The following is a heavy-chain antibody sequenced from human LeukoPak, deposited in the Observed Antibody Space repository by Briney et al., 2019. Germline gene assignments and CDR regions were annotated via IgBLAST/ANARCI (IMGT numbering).Heavy chain of an antibody. CDR2: INSDGSST. CDR3: ARARFGGNSGYYMDV. CDR1: GFTFSSYA. J-gene: IGHJ6*03. D-gene: IGHD4-23*01. V-gene: IGHV3-74*01. Sequence: GGSLRLSCAASGFTFSSYAMSWVRQAPGKGLVWVSRINSDGSSTSYADSVKGRFTISRDNAKNTLYLQMNSLRAEDTAVYYCARARFGGNSGYYMDVWGKGTTVTVSS.